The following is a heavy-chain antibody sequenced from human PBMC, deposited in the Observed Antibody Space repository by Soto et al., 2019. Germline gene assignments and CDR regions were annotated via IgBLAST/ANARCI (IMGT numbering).Heavy chain of an antibody. CDR1: GYTFSSYG. CDR3: ARDRIAEAGPFGY. Sequence: ASVKVSCKPSGYTFSSYGISWVRQAPGQGLEWVGWISPYNGNRNYEQKLQDRVTMTTDTSTSTAYMELRSLRSDDTAVYYCARDRIAEAGPFGYWGQGTLVTVSS. V-gene: IGHV1-18*04. J-gene: IGHJ4*02. D-gene: IGHD6-13*01. CDR2: ISPYNGNR.